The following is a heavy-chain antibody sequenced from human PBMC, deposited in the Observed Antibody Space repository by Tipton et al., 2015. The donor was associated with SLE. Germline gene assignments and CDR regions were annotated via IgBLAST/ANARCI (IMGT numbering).Heavy chain of an antibody. CDR1: GGSISSGSYY. Sequence: TLPLTCTVSGGSISSGSYYWSWIRQPAGKGLEWIGHIYTSGSTNYNPSLKSRVTISVDTSKNQFSLKLSSVTAADTAVYYCAGHSYYYESSGYWGNWFDPWGQGTLVTVSS. D-gene: IGHD3-22*01. CDR2: IYTSGST. CDR3: AGHSYYYESSGYWGNWFDP. J-gene: IGHJ5*02. V-gene: IGHV4-61*09.